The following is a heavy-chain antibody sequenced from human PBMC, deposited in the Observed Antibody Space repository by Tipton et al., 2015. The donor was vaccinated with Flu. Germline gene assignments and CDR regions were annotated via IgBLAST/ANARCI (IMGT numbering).Heavy chain of an antibody. Sequence: SLRLSCATSGFTFSQYWMNWVRQAPGKGPEWVANIKKDGSEKYYVDSVKGRFTISRDNAKNSLYLQMNSLRAEDTAVYYCASGDYWGQGTLVTVSS. CDR3: ASGDY. CDR1: GFTFSQYW. CDR2: IKKDGSEK. J-gene: IGHJ4*02. V-gene: IGHV3-7*01.